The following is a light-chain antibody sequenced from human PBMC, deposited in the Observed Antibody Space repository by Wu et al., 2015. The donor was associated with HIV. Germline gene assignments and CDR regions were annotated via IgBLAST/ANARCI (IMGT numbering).Light chain of an antibody. CDR2: KAS. Sequence: DIQMTQSPSTLPASVGDRVIITCRASQSIGNWLAWYQQKPGNAPKLLIYKASTLESGVPSRFSGSGSGTEFTLAISSLQPEDFGTYYCQQYDNCSYSFGTGTKLEIK. V-gene: IGKV1-5*03. CDR1: QSIGNW. J-gene: IGKJ2*03. CDR3: QQYDNCSYS.